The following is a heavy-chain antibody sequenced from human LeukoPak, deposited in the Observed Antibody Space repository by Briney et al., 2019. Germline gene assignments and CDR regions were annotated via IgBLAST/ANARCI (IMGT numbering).Heavy chain of an antibody. CDR1: GYAFTSYY. CDR3: ARAGIAAAGTRYYYYMDV. CDR2: INPSGGST. Sequence: ASVKVSCKASGYAFTSYYMHWVRQAPGQGLEWMGIINPSGGSTSYAQKFQGRVTMTRDTSTSTVYMELSSLRSEDTAVYYCARAGIAAAGTRYYYYMDVWGKGTTVTVSS. V-gene: IGHV1-46*01. D-gene: IGHD6-13*01. J-gene: IGHJ6*03.